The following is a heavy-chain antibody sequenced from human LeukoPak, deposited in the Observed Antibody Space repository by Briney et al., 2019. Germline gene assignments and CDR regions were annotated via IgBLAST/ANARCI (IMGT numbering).Heavy chain of an antibody. CDR3: ARSSSAAFDI. V-gene: IGHV3-7*01. CDR2: MNQYGSEK. J-gene: IGHJ3*02. CDR1: GFTFSSYW. Sequence: GGSLRLSCEASGFTFSSYWMSWVRQAPGKGLEWVANMNQYGSEKYYVDSVKGRFTISRDNAKNSLYLQMNSLRAEDTAVYYCARSSSAAFDIWGQGTVVIVSS. D-gene: IGHD6-6*01.